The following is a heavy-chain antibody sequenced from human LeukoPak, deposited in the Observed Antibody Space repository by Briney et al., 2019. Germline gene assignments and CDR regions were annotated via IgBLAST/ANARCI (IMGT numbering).Heavy chain of an antibody. CDR2: ISGSGGST. V-gene: IGHV3-23*01. J-gene: IGHJ4*02. Sequence: GGSLRLSCAASGFTFSSYAMSWVRQAPGKGLEWVSAISGSGGSTYYADSVKGRFTISRDNSKNTLYLQMNSQRAEDTAVYYCAKDTADFWSGYYTPSCSFDYWGQGTLVTVSS. D-gene: IGHD3-3*01. CDR1: GFTFSSYA. CDR3: AKDTADFWSGYYTPSCSFDY.